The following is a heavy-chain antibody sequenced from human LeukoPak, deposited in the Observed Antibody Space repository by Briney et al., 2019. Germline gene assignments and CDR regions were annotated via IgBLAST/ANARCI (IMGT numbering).Heavy chain of an antibody. CDR2: INPSGGST. Sequence: SVKVSCKASGYTFTSYYMHLLRQDPGPPLEWMGIINPSGGSTSYAQKLQGRVTMTRDMSTSTVYMELSSLRSEATAVYYCARDPLPRGVGATYFYYYYMDVWGKGTTVTVSS. D-gene: IGHD1-26*01. J-gene: IGHJ6*03. V-gene: IGHV1-46*04. CDR1: GYTFTSYY. CDR3: ARDPLPRGVGATYFYYYYMDV.